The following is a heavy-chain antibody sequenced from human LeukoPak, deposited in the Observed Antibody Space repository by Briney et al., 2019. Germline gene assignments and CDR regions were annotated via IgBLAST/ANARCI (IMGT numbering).Heavy chain of an antibody. Sequence: GGSLRLSCAASGSTVSSNYMSWVRQAPGKGLEWVSVIYSGGSTYYAYSVKGRFTISRDNSKNTLYLQMNSLRAEDTAVYYCARDRVAVAGTADYYYYGMDVWGQGTTVTVSS. CDR2: IYSGGST. CDR3: ARDRVAVAGTADYYYYGMDV. V-gene: IGHV3-53*01. D-gene: IGHD6-19*01. CDR1: GSTVSSNY. J-gene: IGHJ6*02.